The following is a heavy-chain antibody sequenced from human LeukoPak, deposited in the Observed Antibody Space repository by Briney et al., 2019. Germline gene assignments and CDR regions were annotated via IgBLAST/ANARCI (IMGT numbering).Heavy chain of an antibody. D-gene: IGHD3-10*01. V-gene: IGHV3-23*01. CDR2: ISGNGKTT. CDR1: GFTFNTYA. Sequence: GGSLGLSCTASGFTFNTYAMTWVRQAPGKGPEWASSISGNGKTTYYSDSVRGRFTISRDNSRNTLYLQMNSLRADDTAVYYCVARGGASVFYYFDFWGQGTLVTVSS. CDR3: VARGGASVFYYFDF. J-gene: IGHJ4*02.